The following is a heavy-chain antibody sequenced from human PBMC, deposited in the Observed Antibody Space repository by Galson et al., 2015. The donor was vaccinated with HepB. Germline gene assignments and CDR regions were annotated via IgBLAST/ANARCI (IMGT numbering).Heavy chain of an antibody. J-gene: IGHJ4*02. CDR2: ISYDGSNK. CDR1: GFTFSSYA. D-gene: IGHD1-26*01. V-gene: IGHV3-30*04. CDR3: ASGSSVGATKLIDY. Sequence: SLRLSCAASGFTFSSYAMHWVRQAPGKGLEWVAVISYDGSNKYYADSVKGRFTISRDNSKNTLYLQMNSLRAEDTAVYYCASGSSVGATKLIDYWGQGTLVTVSS.